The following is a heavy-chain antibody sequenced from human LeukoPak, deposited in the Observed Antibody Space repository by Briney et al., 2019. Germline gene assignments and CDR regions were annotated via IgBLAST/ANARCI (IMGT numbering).Heavy chain of an antibody. CDR2: INPNSGGT. CDR1: GYTFTGYY. D-gene: IGHD3-22*01. J-gene: IGHJ4*02. Sequence: GASVKVSRKASGYTFTGYYMHWVRQPPGQGLEWVGWINPNSGGTNYAQKFQGRVSMTRDTSISTAYMELSRLKSDDTAVYYCARGTTTNPTYDSSSYSFDYWGQGTLVTVSS. V-gene: IGHV1-2*02. CDR3: ARGTTTNPTYDSSSYSFDY.